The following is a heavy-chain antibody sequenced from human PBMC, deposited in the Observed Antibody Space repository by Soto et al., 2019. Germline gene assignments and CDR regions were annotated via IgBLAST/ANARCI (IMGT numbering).Heavy chain of an antibody. CDR3: ASVTFGGVVLAH. J-gene: IGHJ4*02. Sequence: ALETLSLTCTVSAAAFSKYSWTWIRQPPGKGLEWIGYIYFNGNTNDNPSLKRRVTISVDTSKKQISLNLTSVTDADTAVYFCASVTFGGVVLAHWGQGTLVTVSS. D-gene: IGHD3-16*01. CDR1: AAAFSKYS. V-gene: IGHV4-59*13. CDR2: IYFNGNT.